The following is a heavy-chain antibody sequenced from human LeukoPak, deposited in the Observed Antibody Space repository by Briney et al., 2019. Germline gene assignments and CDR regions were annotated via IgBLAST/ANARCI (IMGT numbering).Heavy chain of an antibody. J-gene: IGHJ4*02. D-gene: IGHD1-26*01. CDR3: ARVGATQTFDY. CDR2: IWYDGSNK. V-gene: IGHV3-33*01. CDR1: GFTFSSYG. Sequence: GGSLRLSCAASGFTFSSYGMHWVRQAPGKGLEWVAVIWYDGSNKYYADSVKGRFTISRDNSKNTLYLQMNSLRAEDTAVYYCARVGATQTFDYWGQGTLVTVSS.